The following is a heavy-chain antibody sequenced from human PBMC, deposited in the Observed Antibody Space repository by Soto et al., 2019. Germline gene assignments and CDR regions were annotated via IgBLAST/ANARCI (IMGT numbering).Heavy chain of an antibody. CDR3: ASSPQARYSGYDYYYYYYYMDV. D-gene: IGHD5-12*01. Sequence: SETLSVTWTVLGGSISSYYWSWIRQPPGKGLEWIGYIYYSGSTNYNPSLKSRVTISVDTSKNQFSLKLSSVTAADTAVYYCASSPQARYSGYDYYYYYYYMDVWGKGTTVTVSS. V-gene: IGHV4-59*08. CDR2: IYYSGST. J-gene: IGHJ6*03. CDR1: GGSISSYY.